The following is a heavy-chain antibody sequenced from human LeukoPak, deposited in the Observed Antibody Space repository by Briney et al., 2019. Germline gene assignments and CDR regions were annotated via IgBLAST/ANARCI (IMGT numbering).Heavy chain of an antibody. D-gene: IGHD6-25*01. Sequence: PSETLSLACSVSGDFTSTYYWSWVRQPPTGGLEWIGYVFYSGNSNYNPNFTSRVTMSVDTSKSQFSLKLTSLSAADTAVYYCARIDPLGFFDQWGQGTLVTVSS. CDR1: GDFTSTYY. V-gene: IGHV4-59*13. CDR2: VFYSGNS. J-gene: IGHJ4*02. CDR3: ARIDPLGFFDQ.